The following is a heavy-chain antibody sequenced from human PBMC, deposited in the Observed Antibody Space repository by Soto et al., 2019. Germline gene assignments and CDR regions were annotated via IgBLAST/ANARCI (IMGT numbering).Heavy chain of an antibody. V-gene: IGHV3-30-3*01. CDR2: ISYDGSNK. Sequence: GSLRLSCAASGFTVSSYAMHWVRQAPGKGLEWVAVISYDGSNKYCADSVKGRFTISRDNSKNTLYLQMNSLRAEDTAVYYCARDVDSSGYPADGMDVWGQGTTVTVSS. J-gene: IGHJ6*02. CDR3: ARDVDSSGYPADGMDV. D-gene: IGHD3-22*01. CDR1: GFTVSSYA.